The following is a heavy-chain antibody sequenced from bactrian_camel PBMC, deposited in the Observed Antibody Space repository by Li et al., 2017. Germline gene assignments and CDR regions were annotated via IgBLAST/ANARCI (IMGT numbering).Heavy chain of an antibody. J-gene: IGHJ4*01. V-gene: IGHV3S40*01. CDR2: INVDGDST. D-gene: IGHD3*01. CDR1: GSTDNNYG. Sequence: LVESGGDLVQPGGSLTLSCVATGSTDNNYGMSWVRQTPGKGLEWVSAINVDGDSTYYRDSVRGRFTISRDTAKNTLYLQLNSLKTEDTAMYYCAADRNGGFCYDSYLAKFGTWGQGTQVTVS. CDR3: AADRNGGFCYDSYLAKFGT.